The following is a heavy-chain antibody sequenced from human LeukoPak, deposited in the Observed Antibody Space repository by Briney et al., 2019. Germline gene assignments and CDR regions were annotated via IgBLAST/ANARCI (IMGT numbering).Heavy chain of an antibody. J-gene: IGHJ4*02. CDR2: IDWDDDDK. D-gene: IGHD6-6*01. V-gene: IGHV2-70*11. Sequence: SGPTLVNPTQTLTLTCTFSGFSLSTSGMCVSWIRQPPGKALEWLARIDWDDDDKYYSTSLKTRLTISKDTSKNQVVLTMTNMDPVDTATYYCARIFTARPWPDYWGQGTLVTVSS. CDR1: GFSLSTSGMC. CDR3: ARIFTARPWPDY.